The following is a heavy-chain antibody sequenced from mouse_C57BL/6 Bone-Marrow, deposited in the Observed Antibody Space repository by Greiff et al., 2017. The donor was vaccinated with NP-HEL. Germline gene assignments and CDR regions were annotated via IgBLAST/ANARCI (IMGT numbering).Heavy chain of an antibody. V-gene: IGHV1-69*01. D-gene: IGHD2-5*01. Sequence: QVQLQQPGAELVMPGASVKLSCKASGYTFTSYWMHWVKQRPGQGLEWIGEIDPSDSYTNYTQKFKGKSTLTVDKSSSTAYMQLSSLTSEDSAVYYCARRIDYSNQRGYYFDYWGQGTTLTVSS. CDR3: ARRIDYSNQRGYYFDY. CDR1: GYTFTSYW. J-gene: IGHJ2*01. CDR2: IDPSDSYT.